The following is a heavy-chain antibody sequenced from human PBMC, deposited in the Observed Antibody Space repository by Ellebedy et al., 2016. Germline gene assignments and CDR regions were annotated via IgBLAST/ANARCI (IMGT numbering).Heavy chain of an antibody. CDR3: ASGNYAFDY. Sequence: ASVKVSCKASGGTFSSYAINWVRQAPGQGLEWMGRIIPILGIANDAQKFQGRVTITADNSTSTAYMELSSLRSDDTAVYYCASGNYAFDYWGQGTLVTVSS. CDR2: IIPILGIA. CDR1: GGTFSSYA. V-gene: IGHV1-69*04. J-gene: IGHJ4*02. D-gene: IGHD1-7*01.